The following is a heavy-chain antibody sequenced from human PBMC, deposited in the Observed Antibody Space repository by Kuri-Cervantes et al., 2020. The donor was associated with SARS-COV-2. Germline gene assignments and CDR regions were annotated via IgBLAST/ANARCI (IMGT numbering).Heavy chain of an antibody. CDR3: AREKYYYDSSGLGGGEDYYYGMDV. CDR2: ISSSSSYI. D-gene: IGHD3-22*01. J-gene: IGHJ6*02. CDR1: GFTFSSYS. V-gene: IGHV3-21*01. Sequence: ETLSLTCAASGFTFSSYSMNWVRQAPGKGLEWVSSISSSSSYIYYAGSVKGRFTISRDNAKNSLYLQMNSLRAEDTAVYYCAREKYYYDSSGLGGGEDYYYGMDVWGQGTTVTVSS.